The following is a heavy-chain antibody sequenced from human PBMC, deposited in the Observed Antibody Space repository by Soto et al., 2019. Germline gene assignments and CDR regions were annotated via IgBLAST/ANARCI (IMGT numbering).Heavy chain of an antibody. CDR3: ARLGQGFFAY. J-gene: IGHJ4*02. CDR2: IIPAVGTA. CDR1: GGTFSSYA. Sequence: QVQLVQSGAEVKKPGSSVKVSCKASGGTFSSYAISWVRQAPGQGLEWMGSIIPAVGTADYAQKFQGRVTITADESARTADMEVSSLTSEDTAVYYCARLGQGFFAYWGQGTLVTVSS. D-gene: IGHD7-27*01. V-gene: IGHV1-69*18.